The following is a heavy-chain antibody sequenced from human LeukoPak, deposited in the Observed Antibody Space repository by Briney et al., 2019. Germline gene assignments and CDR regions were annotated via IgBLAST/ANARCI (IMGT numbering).Heavy chain of an antibody. Sequence: SETLSLTCTVSGGSISSGGYYWSWIRQHPGKGLEWIGYIYYSGSTYYNPSLKSRVTISVDTSKNQFSLKLSSVTAADTAVYYCAKYSDYGDYEMDVWGQGTTVTVSS. CDR2: IYYSGST. D-gene: IGHD4-17*01. CDR3: AKYSDYGDYEMDV. CDR1: GGSISSGGYY. J-gene: IGHJ6*02. V-gene: IGHV4-31*03.